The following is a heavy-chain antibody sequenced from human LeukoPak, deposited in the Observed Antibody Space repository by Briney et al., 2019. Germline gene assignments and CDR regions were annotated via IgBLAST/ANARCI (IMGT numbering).Heavy chain of an antibody. D-gene: IGHD3-22*01. Sequence: GSLRLSCAASGFTFSSYAMSWVRPAPGKGLEWGSAISGSGGSTYYADSVKGRFTISRDNSKNTPYLQMNSLRAEDTAVYYCAKEMIVVVTTNDYWGQGTLVTVSS. J-gene: IGHJ4*02. CDR1: GFTFSSYA. CDR3: AKEMIVVVTTNDY. CDR2: ISGSGGST. V-gene: IGHV3-23*01.